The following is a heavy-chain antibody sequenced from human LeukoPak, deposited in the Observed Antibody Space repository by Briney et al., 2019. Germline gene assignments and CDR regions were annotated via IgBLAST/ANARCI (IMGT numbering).Heavy chain of an antibody. D-gene: IGHD4-17*01. J-gene: IGHJ4*02. CDR2: ISISGSKT. CDR3: ANEIRPNDY. CDR1: EFDFSSHA. V-gene: IGHV3-23*01. Sequence: GGSLRLSCAASEFDFSSHAMTWVRQAPGNGLEWVSAISISGSKTYYADSVKVRFTISRDNSKNTLYLQMNSLRAEDTAVYYCANEIRPNDYWGQGTQVTVSS.